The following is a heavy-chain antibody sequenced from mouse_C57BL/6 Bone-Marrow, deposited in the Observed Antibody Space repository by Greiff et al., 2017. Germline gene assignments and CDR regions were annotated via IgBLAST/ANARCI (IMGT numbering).Heavy chain of an antibody. CDR2: IYPGSGST. D-gene: IGHD1-1*01. J-gene: IGHJ4*01. CDR3: ARKGGYYYGSSYVGAMDY. V-gene: IGHV1-55*01. CDR1: GYTFTSYW. Sequence: QVQLQQPGAELVKPGASVKMSCKASGYTFTSYWITWVKQRPGQGLEWIGDIYPGSGSTNYNEKFKSKATLTVDTSSSTAYMQLSSLTSEGSAVYYCARKGGYYYGSSYVGAMDYWGQGTSVTVSS.